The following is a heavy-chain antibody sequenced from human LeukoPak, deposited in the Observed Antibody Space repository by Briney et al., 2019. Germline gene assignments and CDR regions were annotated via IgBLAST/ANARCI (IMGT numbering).Heavy chain of an antibody. V-gene: IGHV1-8*01. Sequence: ASVKVSCKASGYTFTSYDINWVRQATGQGLEWMGWMNPNSGNTGYAQKFQGRVTMTRNTSISTAYMELSSLRSEDTAVYYCAKDLFSAVWSAFDIWGQGTMVTVSS. D-gene: IGHD1-14*01. CDR1: GYTFTSYD. CDR3: AKDLFSAVWSAFDI. CDR2: MNPNSGNT. J-gene: IGHJ3*02.